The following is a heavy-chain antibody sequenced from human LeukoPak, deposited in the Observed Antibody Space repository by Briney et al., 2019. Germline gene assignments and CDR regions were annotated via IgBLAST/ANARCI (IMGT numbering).Heavy chain of an antibody. CDR3: ARDESHGLLGRPQVFDY. CDR2: ISSSGSTI. D-gene: IGHD5-18*01. V-gene: IGHV3-48*03. Sequence: PGGSLRLSCAASGFTFSSYEMNWVRQAPGKGLEWVSYISSSGSTIYYADSVKGRFTISRDNAKNSLYLQMNSLRAEDTAVYYCARDESHGLLGRPQVFDYWGQGTLVTVSS. J-gene: IGHJ4*02. CDR1: GFTFSSYE.